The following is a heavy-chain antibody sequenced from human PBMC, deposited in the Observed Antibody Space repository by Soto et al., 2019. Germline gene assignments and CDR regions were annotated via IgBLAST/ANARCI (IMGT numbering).Heavy chain of an antibody. CDR2: ISYDGSNK. CDR1: GFTFSTYT. D-gene: IGHD2-15*01. J-gene: IGHJ6*02. V-gene: IGHV3-30-3*01. Sequence: LRLSCAASGFTFSTYTMHLVRQAPGNWLEWVALISYDGSNKYYADSVKGRFTISRDNSNSTLYLQMNSLRAEDTAVYYCARDGYCSGGSCLDGMDVWGQGTTVTVSS. CDR3: ARDGYCSGGSCLDGMDV.